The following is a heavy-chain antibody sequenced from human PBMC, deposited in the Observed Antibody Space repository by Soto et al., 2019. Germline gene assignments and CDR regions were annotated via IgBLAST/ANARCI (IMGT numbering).Heavy chain of an antibody. CDR2: ISYDGSNT. CDR3: AKERGEGYYYYGMDV. Sequence: PGGSLRLACAASGFTFSSNRMQWVRQPPGKGLEWVAVISYDGSNTYYADSVKGRFTISRDNSKNTLYLQMNTLRAEATAVYYCAKERGEGYYYYGMDVWGQGTTVTVSS. D-gene: IGHD3-16*01. V-gene: IGHV3-30*18. CDR1: GFTFSSNR. J-gene: IGHJ6*02.